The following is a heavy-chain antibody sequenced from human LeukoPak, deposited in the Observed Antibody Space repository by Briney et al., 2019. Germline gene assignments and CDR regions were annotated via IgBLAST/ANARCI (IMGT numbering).Heavy chain of an antibody. V-gene: IGHV3-74*01. Sequence: GGSLRLSCVASGFTFSSTWMHWFRQGAGKGLVWLSRITSDGRTTIYADSVEGRFTISRDNAKNTLYLQMNSLRAEDTAVYYCAKGGEQVTWNFQNWGQGTLVTVSS. CDR1: GFTFSSTW. J-gene: IGHJ1*01. D-gene: IGHD1/OR15-1a*01. CDR2: ITSDGRTT. CDR3: AKGGEQVTWNFQN.